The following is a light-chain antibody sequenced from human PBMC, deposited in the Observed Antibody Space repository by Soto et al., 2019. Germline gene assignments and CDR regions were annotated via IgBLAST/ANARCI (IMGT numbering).Light chain of an antibody. Sequence: QSVLTQPASVSGSPGQSITISCTGSSSDVGGYNYVSWYQQHPGKAPKFMIYDVSYRPSGVSNRFSGSKSGNTASLPISGLQAEDEADYYCSSYTSNSAYVFGTGTKVTVL. CDR1: SSDVGGYNY. V-gene: IGLV2-14*01. CDR3: SSYTSNSAYV. CDR2: DVS. J-gene: IGLJ1*01.